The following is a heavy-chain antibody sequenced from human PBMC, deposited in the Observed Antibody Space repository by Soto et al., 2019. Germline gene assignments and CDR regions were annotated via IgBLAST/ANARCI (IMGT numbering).Heavy chain of an antibody. V-gene: IGHV3-30*18. CDR3: AKDHCSSTSCYDVPFDY. D-gene: IGHD2-2*01. J-gene: IGHJ4*02. Sequence: RRLSFAASVFTFSSYGMHWVRQAPGKGLEWVAVISYDGSNKYYADSVKGRFTISRDNSKNTLYLQMNSLRAEDTAVYYCAKDHCSSTSCYDVPFDYWGQGTLVTVSS. CDR2: ISYDGSNK. CDR1: VFTFSSYG.